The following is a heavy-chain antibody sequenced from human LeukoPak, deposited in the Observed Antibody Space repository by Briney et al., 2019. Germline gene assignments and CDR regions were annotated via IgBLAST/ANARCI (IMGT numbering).Heavy chain of an antibody. CDR2: INTKTGSP. V-gene: IGHV7-4-1*02. CDR1: GYTFTSYD. CDR3: ARGPGATPLDY. Sequence: ASVKVSCKASGYTFTSYDMNWVRQAPGQGLEWVGWINTKTGSPTYAPAFTGRFVFSLDTSVSTAYLEINSLEAVDTAVYYCARGPGATPLDYWGQGTLVTVSS. D-gene: IGHD2-15*01. J-gene: IGHJ4*02.